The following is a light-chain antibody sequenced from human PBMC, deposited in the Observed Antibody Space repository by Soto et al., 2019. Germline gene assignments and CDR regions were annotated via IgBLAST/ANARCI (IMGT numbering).Light chain of an antibody. CDR1: QSINNY. J-gene: IGKJ1*01. V-gene: IGKV1-5*01. CDR3: QQYASFSPA. Sequence: DVQMTQSPSTLSASVGDRVTITCRASQSINNYLAWYQLRPGKAPRLLIYYASTLDRGVPSRFSGSGSGTEFTLTISSLQPDDFATYYCQQYASFSPAFGKGTKVGI. CDR2: YAS.